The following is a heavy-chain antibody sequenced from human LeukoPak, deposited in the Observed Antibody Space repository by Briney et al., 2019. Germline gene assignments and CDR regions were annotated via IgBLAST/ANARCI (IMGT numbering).Heavy chain of an antibody. CDR2: IKQSGST. Sequence: SETLSLTCAVYGGSFSGYYWSWIRQPPGKGLEWIGEIKQSGSTNYNPSLKSRVTISVDTSKNQFSLKLSSVTAADTAVYYCARGPRPAADYWGQGTLVTVSS. D-gene: IGHD2-2*01. CDR1: GGSFSGYY. V-gene: IGHV4-34*01. CDR3: ARGPRPAADY. J-gene: IGHJ4*02.